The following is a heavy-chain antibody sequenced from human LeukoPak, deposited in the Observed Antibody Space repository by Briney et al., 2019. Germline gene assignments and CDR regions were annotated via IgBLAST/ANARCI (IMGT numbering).Heavy chain of an antibody. CDR3: ARHFNSNRRGYFDY. D-gene: IGHD1-1*01. Sequence: SETLSLTCTVSGGSISSYYWSWIRQPPGNGLEWIGYIYYSGSTNYNPSLKSRVTISVDSSKNQFSLKLSSVTATDTAVYYCARHFNSNRRGYFDYWGQGTLVTVSS. V-gene: IGHV4-59*08. CDR1: GGSISSYY. J-gene: IGHJ4*02. CDR2: IYYSGST.